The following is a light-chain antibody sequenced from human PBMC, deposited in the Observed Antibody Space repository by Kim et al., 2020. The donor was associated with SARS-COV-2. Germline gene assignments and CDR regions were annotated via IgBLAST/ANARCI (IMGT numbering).Light chain of an antibody. Sequence: SPGESPTLYCRASQYVSSNLAWYQQKPGQAPRLLIYYASTRATGIPARFSGSGSGTEFTLTISSLQSEDFAVYYCQQYNNWPPCTFGQGTRLEIK. J-gene: IGKJ5*01. CDR3: QQYNNWPPCT. V-gene: IGKV3-15*01. CDR1: QYVSSN. CDR2: YAS.